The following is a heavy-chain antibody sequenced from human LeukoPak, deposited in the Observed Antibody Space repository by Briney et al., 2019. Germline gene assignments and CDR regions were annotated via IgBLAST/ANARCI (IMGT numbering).Heavy chain of an antibody. CDR3: AREGLDS. CDR2: MNPNSGNT. J-gene: IGHJ5*01. CDR1: GYTFTNYD. Sequence: ASVKVSCKASGYTFTNYDINWVRQATGQGLEWMGYMNPNSGNTAYAQKFQGRVTITKNTSISTAYMELTSLRSEDTAMYYCAREGLDSWGQGTLVTVS. V-gene: IGHV1-8*03.